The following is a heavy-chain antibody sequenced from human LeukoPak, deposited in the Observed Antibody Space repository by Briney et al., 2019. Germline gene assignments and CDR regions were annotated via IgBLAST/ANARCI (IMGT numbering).Heavy chain of an antibody. CDR2: IYYSGST. Sequence: SETLSLTCTVSGGSISSYYWSWIRQPPGKGLEWIGYIYYSGSTNYNPSLKSRVTISVDTSKNQFSLKLSSVTAADTAVYYCARGGYVLLWFGESDNWFDPWGRGTLVTVSS. J-gene: IGHJ5*02. V-gene: IGHV4-59*01. CDR1: GGSISSYY. CDR3: ARGGYVLLWFGESDNWFDP. D-gene: IGHD3-10*01.